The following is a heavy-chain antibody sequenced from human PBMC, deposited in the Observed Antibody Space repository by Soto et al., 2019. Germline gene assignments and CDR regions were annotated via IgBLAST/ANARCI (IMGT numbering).Heavy chain of an antibody. CDR2: IYPGDSDT. J-gene: IGHJ3*02. D-gene: IGHD3-22*01. Sequence: GESLKISCQGSGYNFRHYYIAWVRQMPGRGLEWVGLIYPGDSDTRYNPSVQGQVTISVDKSTNTAYLQWHSLQASDTALYYCAKQDDRGALEIWGQGTKVTVSS. CDR3: AKQDDRGALEI. V-gene: IGHV5-51*01. CDR1: GYNFRHYY.